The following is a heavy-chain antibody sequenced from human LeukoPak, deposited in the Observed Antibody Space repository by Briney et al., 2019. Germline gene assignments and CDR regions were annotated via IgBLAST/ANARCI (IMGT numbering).Heavy chain of an antibody. CDR3: AKDPPGITIFGVVIIRNWFDP. CDR2: ISGSGGST. D-gene: IGHD3-3*01. V-gene: IGHV3-23*01. Sequence: GGSLRLSCAASGFTFSSYAMSWVRQAPGKGLEWVSAISGSGGSTYYADSVKGRFTISRDNSKNTLYLQMNGLRAEDTAVYYCAKDPPGITIFGVVIIRNWFDPWGQGTLVTVSS. CDR1: GFTFSSYA. J-gene: IGHJ5*02.